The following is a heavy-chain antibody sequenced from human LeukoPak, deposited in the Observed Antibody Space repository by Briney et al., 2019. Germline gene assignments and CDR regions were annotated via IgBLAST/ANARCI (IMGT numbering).Heavy chain of an antibody. D-gene: IGHD2-2*02. CDR1: GYTFTSYY. J-gene: IGHJ4*02. V-gene: IGHV1-46*01. CDR2: INPSGGST. Sequence: ASVKVPCKASGYTFTSYYMHWVRQAPGQGLEWMGIINPSGGSTSYAQKFQGRVTMTRDTSTSTVYMELSSLRSEDTAVYYCAREGRDCSSTSCYTETLDYWGQGTLVTVSS. CDR3: AREGRDCSSTSCYTETLDY.